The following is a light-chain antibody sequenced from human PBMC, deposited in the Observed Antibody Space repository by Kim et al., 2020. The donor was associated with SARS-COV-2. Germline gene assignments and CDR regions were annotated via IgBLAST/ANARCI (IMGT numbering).Light chain of an antibody. Sequence: QPVLTQPPSVSGAPGQRVTTSCTGSSSNIGAGYDVHWYQQLPGTAPKLLIYGNSNRPSGVPDRFSGSKSGTSASLAITGLQAEDEADYYCQSYDSSLSGWVFGGGTQLTVL. CDR3: QSYDSSLSGWV. CDR1: SSNIGAGYD. V-gene: IGLV1-40*01. J-gene: IGLJ3*02. CDR2: GNS.